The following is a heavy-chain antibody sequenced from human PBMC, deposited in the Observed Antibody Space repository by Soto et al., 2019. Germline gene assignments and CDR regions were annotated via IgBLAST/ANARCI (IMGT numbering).Heavy chain of an antibody. J-gene: IGHJ4*02. D-gene: IGHD3-10*01. V-gene: IGHV4-30-2*01. CDR3: ARLQFGEGFDY. Sequence: SETLSLTCAVSGGSISGGGFSWSWIRQPPGKGLEWIGYILHTGGTQYNPSLKSRVSMSVDKSKNQFSLHLTSVTAADTAIYYCARLQFGEGFDYWGQGALVTVSS. CDR2: ILHTGGT. CDR1: GGSISGGGFS.